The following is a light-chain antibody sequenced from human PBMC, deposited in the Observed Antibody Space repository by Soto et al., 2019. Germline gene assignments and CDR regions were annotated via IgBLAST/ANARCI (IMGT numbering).Light chain of an antibody. CDR2: AAS. CDR3: QQLNDYPLT. V-gene: IGKV1-9*01. Sequence: QLTQSPSSLAASVGDRVTITCRASQDMSSYLAWYQQRPGKAPKLLIYAASTLQSGVPSRFSGSGSGTDFTLTIGGLQAEDFATYYCQQLNDYPLTFGQGTRLEI. CDR1: QDMSSY. J-gene: IGKJ5*01.